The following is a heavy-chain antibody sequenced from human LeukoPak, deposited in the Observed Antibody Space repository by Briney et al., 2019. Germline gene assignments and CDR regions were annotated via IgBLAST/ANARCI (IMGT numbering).Heavy chain of an antibody. D-gene: IGHD7-27*01. CDR1: GFTFSSYW. V-gene: IGHV3-74*01. J-gene: IGHJ4*02. CDR2: INSDGSST. CDR3: ARDRNTGGSYENLFEY. Sequence: GGSLRLSCAASGFTFSSYWMHWVRQAPGKGLVWVSRINSDGSSTSYADSVKGRFTISRDNAKNTLYLQMNSLRAEDTSVYYCARDRNTGGSYENLFEYWGQGTLVTVSS.